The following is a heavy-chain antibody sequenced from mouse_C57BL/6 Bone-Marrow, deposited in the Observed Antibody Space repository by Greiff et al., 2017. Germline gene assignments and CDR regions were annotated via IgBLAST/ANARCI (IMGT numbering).Heavy chain of an antibody. Sequence: QVQLQQSGPELVKPGASVKLSCKASGYTFTSYDINWVKQRPGQGLEWIGWLYPRDGSTKYNEKLKGKATLTVDPSSSTAYMELHSLTSEASAVYFCARLEFDGSSGDWYFDVWGTGTTVTVSS. CDR2: LYPRDGST. D-gene: IGHD1-1*01. CDR3: ARLEFDGSSGDWYFDV. CDR1: GYTFTSYD. J-gene: IGHJ1*03. V-gene: IGHV1-85*01.